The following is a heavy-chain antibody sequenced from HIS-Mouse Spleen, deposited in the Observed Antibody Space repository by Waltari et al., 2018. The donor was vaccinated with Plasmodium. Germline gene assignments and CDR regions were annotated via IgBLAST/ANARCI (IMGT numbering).Heavy chain of an antibody. Sequence: QVQLVESGGGVVQPGRSLRLSCAASGFTFSSYGMHWCRQAPGKGVGGVAVRSYDGTKKDYADSVKGRFTIARDNSENTLCLQMNSLIAEDTAVYYCAEDPDSNDYGGYWGQGSLVTVSS. CDR2: RSYDGTKK. CDR3: AEDPDSNDYGGY. CDR1: GFTFSSYG. V-gene: IGHV3-30*18. J-gene: IGHJ4*02.